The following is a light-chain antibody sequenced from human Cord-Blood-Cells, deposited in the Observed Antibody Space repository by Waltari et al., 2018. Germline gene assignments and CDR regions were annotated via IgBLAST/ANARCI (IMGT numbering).Light chain of an antibody. CDR1: QSISSY. CDR2: AAS. Sequence: DIQMTQSPSSLSASVGDRVTITCRASQSISSYLNWYQQKPGKAPKLLIYAASSLQSGVPSRCSGSGSGTDFTLTISSLQPEDFATYYYQQSYSTPPRTFGQGTKVEIK. V-gene: IGKV1-39*01. CDR3: QQSYSTPPRT. J-gene: IGKJ1*01.